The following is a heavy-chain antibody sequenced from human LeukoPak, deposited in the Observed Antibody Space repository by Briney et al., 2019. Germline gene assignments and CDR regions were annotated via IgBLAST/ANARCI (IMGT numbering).Heavy chain of an antibody. CDR1: GFTFSSYA. J-gene: IGHJ4*02. D-gene: IGHD3-10*02. CDR3: AKGGKRLTVSFFDY. V-gene: IGHV3-23*01. CDR2: ISGSGGGT. Sequence: GGSLRLSCAASGFTFSSYAMTWVRQAPGKGLEWVSGISGSGGGTYYADSVKGRFTISRDNSNNTLYLQMNSLRAEDTAVYYCAKGGKRLTVSFFDYWGQGTLVTVSS.